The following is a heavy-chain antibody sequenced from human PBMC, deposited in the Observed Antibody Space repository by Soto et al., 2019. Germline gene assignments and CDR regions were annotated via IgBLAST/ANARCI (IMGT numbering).Heavy chain of an antibody. CDR3: ARGPVWQQQLVGRAVWFDP. J-gene: IGHJ5*02. D-gene: IGHD6-13*01. Sequence: GASVKVSCKASGYTFTSYDINWVRQATGQGLEGMGWMNPNSGNTGYAQKFQGRVTMTRNTSISTAYMELSSLRSEDTAVYYCARGPVWQQQLVGRAVWFDPWGQGPLVTVSS. CDR2: MNPNSGNT. CDR1: GYTFTSYD. V-gene: IGHV1-8*01.